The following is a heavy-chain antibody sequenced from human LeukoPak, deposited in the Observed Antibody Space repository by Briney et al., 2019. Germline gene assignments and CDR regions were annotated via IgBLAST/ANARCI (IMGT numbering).Heavy chain of an antibody. D-gene: IGHD3-3*01. V-gene: IGHV3-23*01. J-gene: IGHJ4*02. CDR1: GFTFSSYG. Sequence: GGSLRLSCAASGFTFSSYGMSWVRQAPGKGLEWVSAISGSGGSTYYADSVKGRFTISRDNSKNTLYLQMNSLRAEDTAVYYCAFHYDFWSGYLTPYYFDYWGQGTLVTVSS. CDR2: ISGSGGST. CDR3: AFHYDFWSGYLTPYYFDY.